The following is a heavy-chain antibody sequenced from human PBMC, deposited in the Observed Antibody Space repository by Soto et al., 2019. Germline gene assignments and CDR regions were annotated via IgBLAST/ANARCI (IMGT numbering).Heavy chain of an antibody. CDR2: MNPNSGNT. J-gene: IGHJ5*02. CDR3: ARAGMPAAGTRGLVWFDP. Sequence: ASVKVSCKASGYAFTSYDINWVRQATGQGLEWMGWMNPNSGNTGYAQKFQGRLTMSWTTSISTAYMELSSLTSDDTAVYYCARAGMPAAGTRGLVWFDPWGQGTLVTVSS. CDR1: GYAFTSYD. V-gene: IGHV1-8*01. D-gene: IGHD6-13*01.